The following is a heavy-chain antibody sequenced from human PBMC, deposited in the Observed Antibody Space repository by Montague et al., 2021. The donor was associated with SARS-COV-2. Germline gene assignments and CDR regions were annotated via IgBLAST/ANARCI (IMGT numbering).Heavy chain of an antibody. CDR1: GGSISSYY. CDR2: IYYSGST. V-gene: IGHV4-59*01. J-gene: IGHJ5*02. D-gene: IGHD2-15*01. Sequence: SETLSLTCTVSGGSISSYYWSWIRQPPGKGLEWIGYIYYSGSTNXNPSLKSRVTISVDTSKNQLSLKLSSVTAADTAVYYCARASLGYCSGGRCYVGFDPWGQGTLVTVSS. CDR3: ARASLGYCSGGRCYVGFDP.